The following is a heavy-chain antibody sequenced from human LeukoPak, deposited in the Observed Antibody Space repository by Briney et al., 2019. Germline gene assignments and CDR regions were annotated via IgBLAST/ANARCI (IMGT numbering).Heavy chain of an antibody. D-gene: IGHD3-3*01. V-gene: IGHV1-2*02. CDR1: GYTFTGYY. CDR2: INPNSGGT. CDR3: ARDRSTIRAFDI. Sequence: ASMKVSCKASGYTFTGYYMHWVRQAPGQGLEWMGWINPNSGGTNYAQKFQGRVTMTRDTSIGTAHMELSRLRSDDTAVYYCARDRSTIRAFDIWGQGTMVTVSS. J-gene: IGHJ3*02.